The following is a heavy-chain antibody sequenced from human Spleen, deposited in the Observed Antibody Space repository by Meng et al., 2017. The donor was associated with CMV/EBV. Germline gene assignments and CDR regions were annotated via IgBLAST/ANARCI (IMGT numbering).Heavy chain of an antibody. CDR1: GFSLSTSGVG. CDR2: IYWNDDK. J-gene: IGHJ6*02. CDR3: AHFLFGHCSSTSCYRGYYYYYGMDV. D-gene: IGHD2-2*02. V-gene: IGHV2-5*01. Sequence: SGPTLVKPTQTLTLTCTFSGFSLSTSGVGVGWIRQPPGKALEWLALIYWNDDKRYSPSLKSRLTITKDTSKNQVVLTMTNMDPVDTATYYCAHFLFGHCSSTSCYRGYYYYYGMDVWGQGTTVTVSS.